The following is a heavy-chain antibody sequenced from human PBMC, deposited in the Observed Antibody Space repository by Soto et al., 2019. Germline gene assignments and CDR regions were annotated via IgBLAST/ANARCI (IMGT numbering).Heavy chain of an antibody. D-gene: IGHD3-22*01. J-gene: IGHJ4*02. Sequence: PGGSLRLSCAASGFTFSSHSMNWVRQAPGKGQKWGSYISNSSNIYYADSKQGRITISRDNAKNSLSLQINSLRDEDTAFYFCARGTYYYDSSGYYYRFGYFDYWGQGT. CDR2: ISNSSNI. CDR3: ARGTYYYDSSGYYYRFGYFDY. V-gene: IGHV3-21*05. CDR1: GFTFSSHS.